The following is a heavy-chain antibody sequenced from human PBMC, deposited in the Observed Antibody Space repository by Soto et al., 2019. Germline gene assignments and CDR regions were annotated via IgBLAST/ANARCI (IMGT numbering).Heavy chain of an antibody. J-gene: IGHJ6*04. CDR1: GYTFTSYD. V-gene: IGHV1-8*01. Sequence: ASVKASCKDSGYTFTSYDIKWVRQATGQRLERMGWMNPNSGTTGYAQKFQGRVTMTRNTSISTAYMELSSLRSEDTAVYYCARGFQFSSGWYFPNRMDVRAKGTTVTVSS. D-gene: IGHD6-19*01. CDR3: ARGFQFSSGWYFPNRMDV. CDR2: MNPNSGTT.